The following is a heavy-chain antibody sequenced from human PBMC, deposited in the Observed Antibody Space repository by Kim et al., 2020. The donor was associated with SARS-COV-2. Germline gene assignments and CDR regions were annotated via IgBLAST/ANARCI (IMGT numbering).Heavy chain of an antibody. CDR3: VRDRGDYPTYFDS. CDR2: IKSDRTDT. J-gene: IGHJ4*02. CDR1: GFALSSRW. D-gene: IGHD4-17*01. Sequence: GGSLRLFCAASGFALSSRWMHWVRQPPGKGLVWVSRIKSDRTDTSYADSGKGRFTISRDNAKNTVFLQMDSLRVEDTAVYHCVRDRGDYPTYFDSLGQGTLVTVSS. V-gene: IGHV3-74*01.